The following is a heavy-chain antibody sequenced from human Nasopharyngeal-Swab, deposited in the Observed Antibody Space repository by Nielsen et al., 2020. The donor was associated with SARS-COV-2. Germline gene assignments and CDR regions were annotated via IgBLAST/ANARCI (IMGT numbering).Heavy chain of an antibody. Sequence: GGSLRLSCAASGFTFSSYAMHWVRQAPGKGLEWVAVISYDGSNKYYADSVKGRFTISRDNSKNTLYLQMNSLRAEDTAVYYCAARGYSGYDDYFDYWGQGTLVTVSS. V-gene: IGHV3-30-3*01. D-gene: IGHD5-12*01. J-gene: IGHJ4*02. CDR1: GFTFSSYA. CDR3: AARGYSGYDDYFDY. CDR2: ISYDGSNK.